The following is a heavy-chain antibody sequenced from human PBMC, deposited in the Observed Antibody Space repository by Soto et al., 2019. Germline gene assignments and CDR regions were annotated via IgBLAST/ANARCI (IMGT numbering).Heavy chain of an antibody. Sequence: QVQLVQSGAEVKKPGSSVKVSCKASGGTFSSYAISWVRQAPGQGLEWMGGIIPIFGTANYAQKFQGRVTITADKSTSTAYMELSSLRSEDTAVYYCARLKYSSGWILPYYFDYWGQGTLVTVSS. J-gene: IGHJ4*02. CDR1: GGTFSSYA. D-gene: IGHD6-19*01. V-gene: IGHV1-69*06. CDR2: IIPIFGTA. CDR3: ARLKYSSGWILPYYFDY.